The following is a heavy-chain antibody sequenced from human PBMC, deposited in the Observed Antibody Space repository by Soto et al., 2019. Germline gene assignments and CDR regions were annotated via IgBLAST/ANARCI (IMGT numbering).Heavy chain of an antibody. CDR3: AREGIAVPSNWFDP. CDR1: GGTFSSYT. D-gene: IGHD6-19*01. CDR2: IIPILGIA. Sequence: SVKVSCKASGGTFSSYTISWVRQAPGQGLEWMGRIIPILGIANYAQKFQGRVTITADKSTSTAYMELSSLRSEDTAVYYCAREGIAVPSNWFDPWGQGTLVTVSS. J-gene: IGHJ5*02. V-gene: IGHV1-69*04.